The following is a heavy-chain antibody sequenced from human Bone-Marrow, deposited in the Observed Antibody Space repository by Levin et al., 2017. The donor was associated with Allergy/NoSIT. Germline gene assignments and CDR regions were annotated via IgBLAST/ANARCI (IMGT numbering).Heavy chain of an antibody. CDR3: ARVVVITSAFDS. V-gene: IGHV4-30-2*01. Sequence: PSETLSLTCAVSRGSVTSDGYSWSWIRQPPGKGLEWIGYIYHSGSPFYNPSLKSRVTISLDRSKNQFSLKLSSVTAADTAVYYCARVVVITSAFDSWGQGTPVTVSS. J-gene: IGHJ4*02. CDR1: RGSVTSDGYS. D-gene: IGHD3-22*01. CDR2: IYHSGSP.